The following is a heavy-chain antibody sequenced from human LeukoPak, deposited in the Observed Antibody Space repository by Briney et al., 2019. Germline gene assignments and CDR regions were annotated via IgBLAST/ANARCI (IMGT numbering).Heavy chain of an antibody. D-gene: IGHD3-10*01. V-gene: IGHV3-23*01. Sequence: GGSLRLSCAASGFTFSSYAMSWVRQAPGKGLEWVSAISGSGGSTYYADSVKGRFTISRDNSKNTLYLQMNSLRAEDTAVYYCAKDRSYYGSGSYRTDYWGQGTLVTVSS. CDR1: GFTFSSYA. CDR2: ISGSGGST. J-gene: IGHJ4*02. CDR3: AKDRSYYGSGSYRTDY.